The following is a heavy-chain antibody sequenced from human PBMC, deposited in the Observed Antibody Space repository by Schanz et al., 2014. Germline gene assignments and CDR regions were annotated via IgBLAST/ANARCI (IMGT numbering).Heavy chain of an antibody. Sequence: QVHLVQSGAEVKKPGSSVKVSCKASGGTFSSDTFSWVRQAPGQGLEWMGRIVPIAGITNYAQRFQGRVTITADKSTSTAYMELSSLRYEDTALYYCARGTMPGTFDIWGQGTTXTVS. V-gene: IGHV1-69*02. CDR2: IVPIAGIT. CDR3: ARGTMPGTFDI. CDR1: GGTFSSDT. D-gene: IGHD2-2*01. J-gene: IGHJ3*02.